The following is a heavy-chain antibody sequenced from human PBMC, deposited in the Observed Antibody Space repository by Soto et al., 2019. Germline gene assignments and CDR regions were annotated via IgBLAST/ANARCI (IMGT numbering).Heavy chain of an antibody. J-gene: IGHJ5*02. CDR3: ARGAADIGMVDA. Sequence: SETLSLTCTVSGGSIGSYYWSWIRQPPGKGLEWVGYISYSGTTFYNPSLKSGVTISIHTSKSQFSLQLTSVTAADTAVCYCARGAADIGMVDAWGQGTLVTVSS. D-gene: IGHD3-10*01. CDR2: ISYSGTT. V-gene: IGHV4-59*01. CDR1: GGSIGSYY.